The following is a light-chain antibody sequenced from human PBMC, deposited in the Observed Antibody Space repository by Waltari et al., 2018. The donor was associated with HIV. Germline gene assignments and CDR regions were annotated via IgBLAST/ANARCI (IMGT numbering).Light chain of an antibody. CDR1: HSISRY. CDR2: GAS. V-gene: IGKV1-39*01. J-gene: IGKJ3*01. Sequence: DIQMHPSPSSLSASIGDSVTLTCRASHSISRYLNWYQQIPGKAPKLLIYGASSLQSGVPSRFSGSGSGTDFTLTINTLQADDFATYYCQQTYSTPRTFGPGTKLDIK. CDR3: QQTYSTPRT.